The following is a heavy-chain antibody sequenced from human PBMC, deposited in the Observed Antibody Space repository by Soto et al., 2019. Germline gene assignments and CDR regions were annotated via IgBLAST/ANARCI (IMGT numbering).Heavy chain of an antibody. CDR1: GFTFSNYA. V-gene: IGHV3-23*01. CDR2: ISPGGGSS. CDR3: AVNQGLFY. D-gene: IGHD2-2*01. Sequence: GESLKISCAASGFTFSNYALTWVRQAPGKGLEWVSTISPGGGSSYYADSVKGRFTISRDNSKNMLYLQLNSLRAEDTAVYYCAVNQGLFYWGQGTRVTVSS. J-gene: IGHJ4*02.